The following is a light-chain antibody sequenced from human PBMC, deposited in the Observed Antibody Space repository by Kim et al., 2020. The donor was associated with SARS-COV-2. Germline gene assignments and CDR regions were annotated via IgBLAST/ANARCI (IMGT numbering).Light chain of an antibody. V-gene: IGKV3-20*01. CDR1: QSVSSRN. Sequence: EIVLTQSPGTLSLSPGERATLSCRASQSVSSRNLAWYQQKPGQAPRLLIYGASSRATGIPDRFSGSGSETDFTLTISRLEPEDFAVYYCQQYGNAPRSFGQGTKLEI. CDR3: QQYGNAPRS. CDR2: GAS. J-gene: IGKJ2*03.